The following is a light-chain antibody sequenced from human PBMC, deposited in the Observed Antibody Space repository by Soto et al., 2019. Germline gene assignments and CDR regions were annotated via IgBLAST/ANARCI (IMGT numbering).Light chain of an antibody. J-gene: IGKJ1*01. Sequence: DIVLTQSPGTLSLSPGERVTLSCRASQSVSSSYLAWYQQKPGQAPRLLIYGASSRATGIPDRFSDSGSGTDVTLTISRLETEDFAVYDCQQYGSSPPTFGQGTKVDIK. CDR1: QSVSSSY. CDR2: GAS. CDR3: QQYGSSPPT. V-gene: IGKV3-20*01.